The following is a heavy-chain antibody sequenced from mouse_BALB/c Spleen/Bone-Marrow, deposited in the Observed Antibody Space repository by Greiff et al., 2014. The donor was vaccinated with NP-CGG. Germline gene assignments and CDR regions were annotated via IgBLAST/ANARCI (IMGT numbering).Heavy chain of an antibody. CDR2: IDPANGNT. D-gene: IGHD2-1*01. CDR1: GFNIKDTY. V-gene: IGHV14-3*02. CDR3: AIYYGNYYAMDY. J-gene: IGHJ4*01. Sequence: EVKLQESGAELMKPGASVKLSCTASGFNIKDTYMHWVKQRPEQGLEWIGRIDPANGNTKYDPKFQGKATITADTSSNTAYLQLSSLTSEDTAVYYCAIYYGNYYAMDYWGQGTSVTVSS.